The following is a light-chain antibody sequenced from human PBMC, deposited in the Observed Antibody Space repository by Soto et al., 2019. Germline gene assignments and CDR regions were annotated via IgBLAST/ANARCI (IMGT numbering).Light chain of an antibody. V-gene: IGLV4-69*01. CDR2: LNSDGSH. Sequence: QSVLTQSPSASASLGASVKLTCTLSSGHSSYAIAWHQQQPEKGPRYLMKLNSDGSHYKGVGIPDRFSGSSSGAERYLTISSLQSEDEADYYCQAGGTGIQVFGTGTKLTVL. J-gene: IGLJ1*01. CDR3: QAGGTGIQV. CDR1: SGHSSYA.